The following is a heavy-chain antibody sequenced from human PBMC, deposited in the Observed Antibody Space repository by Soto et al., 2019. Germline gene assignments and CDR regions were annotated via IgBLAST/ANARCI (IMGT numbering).Heavy chain of an antibody. CDR1: GFTVSSNY. J-gene: IGHJ6*02. CDR3: ARDSPFVGAVVKRTDYYYYGMDV. CDR2: IYSGGST. D-gene: IGHD2-15*01. Sequence: PGGSLRLSCAASGFTVSSNYMSWVRQAPGKGLEWVSVIYSGGSTYYADSVKGRFTISRDNSKNTLYLQMNSLRAEDTAVYYCARDSPFVGAVVKRTDYYYYGMDVWGQGTTVTVS. V-gene: IGHV3-53*01.